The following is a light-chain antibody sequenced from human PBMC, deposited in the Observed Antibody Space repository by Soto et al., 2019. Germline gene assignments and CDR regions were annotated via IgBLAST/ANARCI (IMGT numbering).Light chain of an antibody. CDR3: QQSYSLPYT. Sequence: DTQMTQSPSSLSASVGDRVTITCRASQSVGSLLNWFQQKPGKAPKLLIYAASTLQSGAPSRFSGSGAGTDFTLIISSLQPEDFATYYCQQSYSLPYTFGQETKLEI. CDR1: QSVGSL. CDR2: AAS. V-gene: IGKV1-39*01. J-gene: IGKJ2*01.